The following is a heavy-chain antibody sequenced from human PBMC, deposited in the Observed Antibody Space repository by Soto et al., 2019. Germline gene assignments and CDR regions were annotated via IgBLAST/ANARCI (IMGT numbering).Heavy chain of an antibody. CDR3: ARASWFGELSYYYYYMDV. J-gene: IGHJ6*03. Sequence: QVQLQESGPGLVKPSETLSLTCTVSGGSISSYYWSWIRQPPGKGLEWIGYIYYSGSTNYNPSLTSRVPISVDTSKNQFSLKLSSVTAADTAVYYCARASWFGELSYYYYYMDVWGKGTTVTVSS. D-gene: IGHD3-10*01. V-gene: IGHV4-59*01. CDR2: IYYSGST. CDR1: GGSISSYY.